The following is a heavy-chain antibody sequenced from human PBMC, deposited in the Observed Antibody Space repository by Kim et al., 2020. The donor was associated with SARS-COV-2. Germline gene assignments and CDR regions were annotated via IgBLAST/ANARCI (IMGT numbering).Heavy chain of an antibody. D-gene: IGHD3-22*01. Sequence: SETLSLTCAVYGGSFSGYSWSWIRQPPGKGLEWIGEINHSGSTKYNPSLKSRVTISVDTSKNQLSLKLSSVTAADTAVYYCARGPTYSYDSSGREYFQRWGQGTLVTVSS. J-gene: IGHJ1*01. CDR1: GGSFSGYS. V-gene: IGHV4-34*01. CDR3: ARGPTYSYDSSGREYFQR. CDR2: INHSGST.